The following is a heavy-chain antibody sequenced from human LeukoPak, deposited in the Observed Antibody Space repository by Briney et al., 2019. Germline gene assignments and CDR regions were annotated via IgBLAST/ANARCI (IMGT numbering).Heavy chain of an antibody. D-gene: IGHD2-21*02. CDR2: ISGGGDIT. V-gene: IGHV3-23*01. CDR3: VREDTPATANY. CDR1: GFTFSSYA. Sequence: GGPLRLSCAASGFTFSSYAMSWVRQPPGKGLEWVSAISGGGDITYYADSVTGRFTISRDNSKDTLFLQMHSLRPGDTAVYYCVREDTPATANYWGQGTLVTISS. J-gene: IGHJ4*02.